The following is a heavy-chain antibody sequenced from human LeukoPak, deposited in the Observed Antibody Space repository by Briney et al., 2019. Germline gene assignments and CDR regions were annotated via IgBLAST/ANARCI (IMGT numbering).Heavy chain of an antibody. CDR3: AKVPSSWPYVDY. CDR1: GGSIRTYY. V-gene: IGHV4-4*07. D-gene: IGHD6-13*01. Sequence: SETLSLTCTVSGGSIRTYYWSWIRQPAGKGLEWIGHMSTSGSTKLNPSLKSRVTMSVDTSKNQLSLKLSSVTAADTAVYYCAKVPSSWPYVDYWGQGTLVTVSS. J-gene: IGHJ4*02. CDR2: MSTSGST.